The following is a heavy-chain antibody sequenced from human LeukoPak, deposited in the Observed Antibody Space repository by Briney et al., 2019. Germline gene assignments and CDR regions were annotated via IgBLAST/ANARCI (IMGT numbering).Heavy chain of an antibody. V-gene: IGHV3-23*01. CDR2: TSGSGGSE. J-gene: IGHJ4*02. CDR1: EFTFSSYA. D-gene: IGHD3-9*01. CDR3: AKNAAPTRYFDWLPIDY. Sequence: GGSLRLSCAASEFTFSSYAMSWVRQAPGMGLEWVSSTSGSGGSEYYADSVKGRYTISRDNSKNTLYLQMNSLRGEDTAVYYCAKNAAPTRYFDWLPIDYWGQGTLATVSS.